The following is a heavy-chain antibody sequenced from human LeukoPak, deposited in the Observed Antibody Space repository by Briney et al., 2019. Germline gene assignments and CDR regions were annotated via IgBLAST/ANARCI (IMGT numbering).Heavy chain of an antibody. J-gene: IGHJ4*02. V-gene: IGHV1-3*01. Sequence: GASVKVSCKASGYTFTSYAMHWVRQAPGQRLEWMGWINAGNGNTKYSQKFQGGVTITRDTSTNTVYMHLSSLSSDDTAVYYCARAYYESSAYRHAVYFDYWGQGTLVTVSS. CDR3: ARAYYESSAYRHAVYFDY. D-gene: IGHD3-22*01. CDR2: INAGNGNT. CDR1: GYTFTSYA.